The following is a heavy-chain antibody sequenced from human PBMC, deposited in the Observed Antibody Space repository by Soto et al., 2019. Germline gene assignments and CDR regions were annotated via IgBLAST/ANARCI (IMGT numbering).Heavy chain of an antibody. CDR2: IYYSGST. CDR3: ARDPLTGDDAFDI. V-gene: IGHV4-61*01. Sequence: TSETLSLTCTVSGGSVSSGSYYWSWIRQPPGKGLEWIGYIYYSGSTNYNPSLKSRVTISVDTSKNQFSLKLSSVTAADTAVYYCARDPLTGDDAFDIWGQGTMVTVSS. J-gene: IGHJ3*02. D-gene: IGHD7-27*01. CDR1: GGSVSSGSYY.